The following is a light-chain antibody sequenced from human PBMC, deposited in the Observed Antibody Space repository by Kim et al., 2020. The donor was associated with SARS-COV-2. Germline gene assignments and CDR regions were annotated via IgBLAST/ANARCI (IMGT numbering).Light chain of an antibody. V-gene: IGKV4-1*01. J-gene: IGKJ4*01. CDR3: QQYYSTPLT. CDR2: WAS. Sequence: DIVMIQSPDSLAVSLGERATINCKSSQSVLYSSNSKNYLAWYQQKPGQPPKLLIYWASTRESGVPDRFSGSGSGTDFTLTISSLQAEDVAVYYCQQYYSTPLTFGGGTKVDIK. CDR1: QSVLYSSNSKNY.